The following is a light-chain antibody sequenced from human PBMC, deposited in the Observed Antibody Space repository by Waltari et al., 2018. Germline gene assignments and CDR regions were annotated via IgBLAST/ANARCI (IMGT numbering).Light chain of an antibody. J-gene: IGLJ2*01. Sequence: QSALTQPASVSGSPGQSITISCTGTSSDVGGYDYVSWFQQHPGKAPKLIIYGVTNRPSGISNRFSGAKSGNTASLTISGLQAEDEAHYYCSSYTSSSTPVIFGGGTKLTVL. CDR1: SSDVGGYDY. V-gene: IGLV2-14*01. CDR2: GVT. CDR3: SSYTSSSTPVI.